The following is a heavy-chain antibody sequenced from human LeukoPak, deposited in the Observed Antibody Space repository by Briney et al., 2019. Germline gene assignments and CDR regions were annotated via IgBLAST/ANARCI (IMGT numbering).Heavy chain of an antibody. V-gene: IGHV1-2*02. D-gene: IGHD2/OR15-2a*01. J-gene: IGHJ5*02. CDR2: INADTGGT. CDR1: GYTFTDYY. CDR3: ARDKGPRINWFDP. Sequence: ASVKVSCKASGYTFTDYYMHWVRQAPGQGLEWMGWINADTGGTNGARAFQGRVTMTRDTSISTAYMEVSRLRSDDTAIYYCARDKGPRINWFDPWGQGTLVTVSS.